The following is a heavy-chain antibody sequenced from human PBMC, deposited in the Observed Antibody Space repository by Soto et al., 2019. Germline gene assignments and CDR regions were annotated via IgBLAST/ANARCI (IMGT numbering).Heavy chain of an antibody. D-gene: IGHD3-10*01. J-gene: IGHJ5*02. V-gene: IGHV3-23*01. CDR2: ISGSGGST. CDR3: AKGGLWFGYNGAFAP. Sequence: PGGSLRLSCAASGFTFSSYAMSWVRQAPGKGLEWVSAISGSGGSTYYADSVKGRFTISRDNSKNTLYLQMNSLRAEDTAVYYCAKGGLWFGYNGAFAPWGQGTLVTVSS. CDR1: GFTFSSYA.